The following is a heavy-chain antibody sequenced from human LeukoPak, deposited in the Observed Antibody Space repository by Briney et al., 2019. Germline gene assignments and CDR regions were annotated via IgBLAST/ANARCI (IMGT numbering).Heavy chain of an antibody. D-gene: IGHD3-22*01. CDR3: ARDLSPITMMVDAFDI. V-gene: IGHV1-2*02. J-gene: IGHJ3*02. Sequence: GASVKVSCKASGYTFTGYYMHWVRQAPGQGLEWMGWINPNSGGTNYAQKFQGRVTMTRDTSISTAYMELSRLRSDDTAVYYCARDLSPITMMVDAFDIWGQGTMVTVSS. CDR1: GYTFTGYY. CDR2: INPNSGGT.